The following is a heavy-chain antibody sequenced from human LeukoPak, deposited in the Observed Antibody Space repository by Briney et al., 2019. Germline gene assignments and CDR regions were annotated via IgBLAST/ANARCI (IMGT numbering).Heavy chain of an antibody. CDR3: ARGPRGSFDP. CDR1: GYTFTSYY. Sequence: GASVKVSCKASGYTFTSYYMHWVRQAPGQGLEWMGIINPSGGSTGYAQKFQGRVTMTRNTSISTAYMELSSLRSEDTAVYYCARGPRGSFDPWGQGTLVTVSS. J-gene: IGHJ5*02. CDR2: INPSGGST. V-gene: IGHV1-46*01. D-gene: IGHD3-10*01.